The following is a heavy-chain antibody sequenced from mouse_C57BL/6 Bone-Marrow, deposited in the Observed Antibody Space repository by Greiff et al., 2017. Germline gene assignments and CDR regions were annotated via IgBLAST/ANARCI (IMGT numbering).Heavy chain of an antibody. D-gene: IGHD2-10*02. J-gene: IGHJ2*01. Sequence: EVHLVESGGGLVKPGGSLKLSCAASGFTFSSYAMSWVRQTPEKRLEWVATISDGGSYTYYPDNVKGRFTISRDNAKNNLYLQMSHLKSEDTAMYYCARDDLVSHFDYWGQGTTLTVSS. CDR3: ARDDLVSHFDY. CDR2: ISDGGSYT. V-gene: IGHV5-4*01. CDR1: GFTFSSYA.